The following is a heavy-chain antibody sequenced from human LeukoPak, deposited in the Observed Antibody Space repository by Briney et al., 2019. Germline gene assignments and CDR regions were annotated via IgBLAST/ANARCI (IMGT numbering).Heavy chain of an antibody. D-gene: IGHD3-9*01. CDR3: AITHYDILTGYHKYMGV. Sequence: PSETLSLTCAVYGGSFSGYYWSWIRQPPGKGLEWSGEINHSGSTNYNPSLKSRVTISLDTSKNHFSLKLSSVTAADTAVYYCAITHYDILTGYHKYMGVWGKGTTVTISS. CDR1: GGSFSGYY. J-gene: IGHJ6*03. V-gene: IGHV4-34*01. CDR2: INHSGST.